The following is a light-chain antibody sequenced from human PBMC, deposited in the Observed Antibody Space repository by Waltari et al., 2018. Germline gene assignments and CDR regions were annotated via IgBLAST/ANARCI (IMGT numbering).Light chain of an antibody. CDR1: SSDVGCYNY. V-gene: IGLV2-8*01. CDR2: EVS. Sequence: QSALTQPPSASGSPGQSVTISCPGTSSDVGCYNYVSWYQQHPVKAPKLMIYEVSKRPSGVPDRFSGSKSGNTASLTVSGLQAEDEAVYYCSSYAGSNKNVVFGGGTKLTVL. CDR3: SSYAGSNKNVV. J-gene: IGLJ2*01.